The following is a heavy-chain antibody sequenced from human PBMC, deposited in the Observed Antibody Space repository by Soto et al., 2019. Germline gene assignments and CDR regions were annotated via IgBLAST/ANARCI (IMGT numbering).Heavy chain of an antibody. CDR2: ISSSSSTI. CDR3: ARGGTIAVTTIGDY. J-gene: IGHJ4*01. CDR1: GFTFRSYN. V-gene: IGHV3-48*02. D-gene: IGHD5-12*01. Sequence: DVQLVESGGGLVQPGGSLRLSCAASGFTFRSYNMNWVRQAPGKGLDWLSYISSSSSTIYYADSVKGRFTISRDNAKNSLYLQMNSLRDDDTAMYYCARGGTIAVTTIGDYWGQGPLVTVSS.